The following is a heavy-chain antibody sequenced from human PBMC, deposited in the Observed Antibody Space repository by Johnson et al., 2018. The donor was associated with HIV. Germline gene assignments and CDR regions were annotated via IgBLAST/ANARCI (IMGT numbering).Heavy chain of an antibody. CDR1: GFTVSSNY. CDR3: AIPPYSGSPNDTFDI. J-gene: IGHJ3*02. Sequence: EVQLVESGGGVVQPGGSLRLSCAASGFTVSSNYMSWVRQAPGKGLEWVSVSYSGGSPYYADSVKGRFTISRDNSKNTLYLQMHSLRSEDTALYFCAIPPYSGSPNDTFDIWGQGTMVTVSS. CDR2: SYSGGSP. V-gene: IGHV3-53*01. D-gene: IGHD1-26*01.